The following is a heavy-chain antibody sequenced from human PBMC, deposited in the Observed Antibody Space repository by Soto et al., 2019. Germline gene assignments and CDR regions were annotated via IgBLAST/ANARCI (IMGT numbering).Heavy chain of an antibody. CDR3: ARHRGGVPAAIGFDY. V-gene: IGHV4-59*08. J-gene: IGHJ4*02. CDR1: GGSISSYY. D-gene: IGHD2-2*01. CDR2: IYYSGST. Sequence: SETLSLTCTVSGGSISSYYWSWIRQPPGKGLEWIGYIYYSGSTNYNPSLKSRVTISVDTSKNQFSLKLSSVTAADTAVYYCARHRGGVPAAIGFDYWGQGTLVTVSS.